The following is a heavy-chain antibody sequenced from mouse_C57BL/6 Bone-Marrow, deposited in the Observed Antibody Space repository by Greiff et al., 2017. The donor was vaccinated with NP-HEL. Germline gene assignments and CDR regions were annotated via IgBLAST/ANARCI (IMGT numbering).Heavy chain of an antibody. J-gene: IGHJ3*01. CDR3: ARVYGSSSWFAY. CDR2: IDPANGNT. Sequence: EVKLVESVAELVRPGASVKLSCTASGFNIKNTYMHWVKQRPEQGLEWIGRIDPANGNTKYAPKFQGKATITADTSSNTAYLQLSSLTSEDTAIYDCARVYGSSSWFAYWGQGTLVTVSA. D-gene: IGHD1-1*01. CDR1: GFNIKNTY. V-gene: IGHV14-3*01.